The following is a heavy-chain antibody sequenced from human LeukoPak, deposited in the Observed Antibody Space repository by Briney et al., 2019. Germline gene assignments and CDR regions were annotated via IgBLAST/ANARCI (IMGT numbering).Heavy chain of an antibody. Sequence: QPSETLSLTCAVYGGSFSGYYWSWIRQPPGKGLEWIGSINYSGSSHYNPSLKSRVTISVDTSKIQFSLKLRSVTAADTAMYYCVRDYGDYMLLLGYFDLWGRGTLVTVAS. V-gene: IGHV4-34*01. D-gene: IGHD4-17*01. CDR2: INYSGSS. CDR3: VRDYGDYMLLLGYFDL. CDR1: GGSFSGYY. J-gene: IGHJ2*01.